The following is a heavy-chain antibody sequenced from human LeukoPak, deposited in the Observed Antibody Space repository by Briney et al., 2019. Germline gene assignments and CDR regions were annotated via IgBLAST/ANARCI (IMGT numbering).Heavy chain of an antibody. CDR2: INPNSGGT. J-gene: IGHJ4*02. V-gene: IGHV1-2*02. CDR3: ARSRDVDTAMAS. D-gene: IGHD5-18*01. Sequence: ASVKVSCKASRYTFTGYYMHWVRQAPGQGLEWMGWINPNSGGTNYAQKFQGRVTMTRDTSISTAYMELSRLRSDDTAVYYCARSRDVDTAMASWGQGTLVTVSS. CDR1: RYTFTGYY.